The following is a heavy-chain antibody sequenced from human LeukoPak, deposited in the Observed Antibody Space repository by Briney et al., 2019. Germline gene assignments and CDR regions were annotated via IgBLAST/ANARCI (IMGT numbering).Heavy chain of an antibody. J-gene: IGHJ4*02. D-gene: IGHD2-2*01. CDR3: ARANFLYCSSSTCLFDY. V-gene: IGHV1-69*13. Sequence: SVKVSCKASGGTFSSYAISWVRQAPGQGLEWMGGIIPIFGTANYAQKFQGRVTITADESTSTAYMELSSLRSEDTAVYYCARANFLYCSSSTCLFDYWGQGTLVTVSS. CDR1: GGTFSSYA. CDR2: IIPIFGTA.